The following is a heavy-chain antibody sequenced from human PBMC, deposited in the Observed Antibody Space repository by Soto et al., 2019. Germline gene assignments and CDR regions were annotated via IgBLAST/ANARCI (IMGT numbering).Heavy chain of an antibody. CDR2: INAGNGNT. CDR1: GYTFTSYA. CDR3: ARGSPLRGMDV. J-gene: IGHJ6*02. V-gene: IGHV1-3*01. Sequence: ASVKVSFKASGYTFTSYAMHWVRQAPGQRLEWMGWINAGNGNTKYSQKFQGRVTITRDTSASTAYMELSSLRSEDTAVYYCARGSPLRGMDVWGQGTTVTVSS.